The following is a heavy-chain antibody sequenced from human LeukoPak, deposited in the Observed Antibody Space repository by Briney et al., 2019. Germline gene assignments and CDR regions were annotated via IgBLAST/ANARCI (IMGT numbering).Heavy chain of an antibody. CDR1: GFTFSSYE. V-gene: IGHV3-48*03. J-gene: IGHJ3*01. CDR2: ISSSGSTI. D-gene: IGHD3-10*02. CDR3: AELGITMIGGV. Sequence: GGSLRLSCAASGFTFSSYEMNWVRQAPGKGLEWVSYISSSGSTIYYADSVKGRFTISRDNAKNSLYLQMNSLRAEDTAVYYCAELGITMIGGVWGQGTMVTVSS.